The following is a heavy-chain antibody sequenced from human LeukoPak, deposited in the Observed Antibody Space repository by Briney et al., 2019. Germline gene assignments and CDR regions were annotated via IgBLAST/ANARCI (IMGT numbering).Heavy chain of an antibody. CDR1: GFTFSNAW. CDR2: IKSKTDGGTT. V-gene: IGHV3-15*01. D-gene: IGHD3-10*01. Sequence: PGDSLRLSCAASGFTFSNAWMSWVRQAPGKGLEWVGRIKSKTDGGTTDYAAPVKGRFTISRDDSKNTLYLQMNSLKTEDTAVYYCTTDFIWFGELSRWFDPWGQGTLVTVSS. J-gene: IGHJ5*02. CDR3: TTDFIWFGELSRWFDP.